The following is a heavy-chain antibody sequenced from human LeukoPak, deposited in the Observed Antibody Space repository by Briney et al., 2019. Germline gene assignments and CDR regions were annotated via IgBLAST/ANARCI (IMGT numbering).Heavy chain of an antibody. V-gene: IGHV3-23*01. CDR3: AKEQLERRGIGNFDY. CDR2: IGGGGSDT. Sequence: GGSLRLSCAVAGFNFWSTGMGWVRQAPGKGLEWVAAIGGGGSDTKYTDSVKGRFTIFRDISKNTLYLQMNSLRADDTAVYYCAKEQLERRGIGNFDYWDQGTLVTVSS. D-gene: IGHD1-1*01. CDR1: GFNFWSTG. J-gene: IGHJ4*02.